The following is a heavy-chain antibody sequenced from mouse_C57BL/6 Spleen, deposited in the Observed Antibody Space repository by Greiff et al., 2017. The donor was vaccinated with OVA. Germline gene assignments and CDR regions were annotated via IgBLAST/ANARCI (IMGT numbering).Heavy chain of an antibody. V-gene: IGHV10-3*01. J-gene: IGHJ4*01. CDR1: GFTFNTYA. Sequence: EVQRVESGGGLVQPKGSLKLSCAASGFTFNTYAMHWVRQAPGKGLEWVARIRSKSSNYATYYADSVKDRFTISRDDSQSMLYLQMNNLKTEDTARYYCVRGTYYGYDEGFMDYWGQGTSVTVSS. CDR2: IRSKSSNYAT. D-gene: IGHD2-9*01. CDR3: VRGTYYGYDEGFMDY.